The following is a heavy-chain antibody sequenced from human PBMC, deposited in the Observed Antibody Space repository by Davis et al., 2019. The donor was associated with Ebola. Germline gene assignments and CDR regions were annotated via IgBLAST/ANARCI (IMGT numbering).Heavy chain of an antibody. J-gene: IGHJ6*03. CDR2: ISGSGGST. Sequence: PGGSLRLSCAASGFTFSSYAMSWVRQAPGKGLEWVSAISGSGGSTYYADSVKGRFTISRDNSKNTLYLQMNSLRSEDTAVYYCARDPLPISSSVPWYYYYYMDVWGKGTTVTVSS. CDR1: GFTFSSYA. D-gene: IGHD2-2*01. V-gene: IGHV3-23*01. CDR3: ARDPLPISSSVPWYYYYYMDV.